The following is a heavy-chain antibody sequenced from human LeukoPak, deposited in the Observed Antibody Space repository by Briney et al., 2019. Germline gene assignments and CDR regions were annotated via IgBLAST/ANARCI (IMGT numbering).Heavy chain of an antibody. CDR3: ARDRSLRLGECFDY. V-gene: IGHV1-18*01. J-gene: IGHJ4*02. CDR1: GYTFTSYG. Sequence: ASVKVSCKASGYTFTSYGISWVRQAPGQGLEWMGWISAYNGNTNYAQKLQGRVTMTTDTSTSTAYMELRSLGSDDTAVYYCARDRSLRLGECFDYWGQGTLVTVSS. CDR2: ISAYNGNT. D-gene: IGHD3-16*01.